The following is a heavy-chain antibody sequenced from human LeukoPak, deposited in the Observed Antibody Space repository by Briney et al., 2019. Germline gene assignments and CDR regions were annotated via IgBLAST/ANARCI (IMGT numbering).Heavy chain of an antibody. CDR1: GFTFSDHY. D-gene: IGHD1-26*01. V-gene: IGHV3-72*01. CDR2: TRNKARGHTT. J-gene: IGHJ4*02. CDR3: TRVSSATRYFDY. Sequence: PGGALRLSCAASGFTFSDHYMDWVRQAPGKGPEWVARTRNKARGHTTEYAVSGKGRSTLSRNHSMKSLYLQMTSLTTEDTAVYYCTRVSSATRYFDYWGQGTQVTVSS.